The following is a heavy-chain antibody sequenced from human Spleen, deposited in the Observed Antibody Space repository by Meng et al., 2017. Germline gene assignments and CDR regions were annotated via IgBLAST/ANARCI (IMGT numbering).Heavy chain of an antibody. CDR2: IHSSGST. CDR1: GVSISSGDYY. CDR3: AKSRGTNWPFDY. D-gene: IGHD7-27*01. V-gene: IGHV4-31*03. J-gene: IGHJ4*02. Sequence: QLQLQESGPGLVKPSKTLSLTCTVPGVSISSGDYYCSWPRQHPGEGLGWIGYIHSSGSTYYNPSLRRRVMVSLDTSENQFSLRLSSVTAADTAIYYCAKSRGTNWPFDYWGQGSLVTVSS.